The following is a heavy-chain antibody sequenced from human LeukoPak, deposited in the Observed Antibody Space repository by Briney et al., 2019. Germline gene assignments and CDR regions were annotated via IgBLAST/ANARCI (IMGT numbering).Heavy chain of an antibody. CDR2: INPNSGGT. Sequence: ASVKVSCKASGYTFTGYYMHWVRQAPGQGLEWMGWINPNSGGTNYAQKFQGWVTMTRDTSISTAYMELSRLRSDDTAVYYCARGVTITMVRGVIIDFDYWGQGTLVTVSS. CDR3: ARGVTITMVRGVIIDFDY. J-gene: IGHJ4*02. CDR1: GYTFTGYY. V-gene: IGHV1-2*04. D-gene: IGHD3-10*01.